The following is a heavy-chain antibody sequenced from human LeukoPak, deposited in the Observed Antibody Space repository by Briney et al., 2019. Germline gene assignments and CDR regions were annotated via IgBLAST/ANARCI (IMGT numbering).Heavy chain of an antibody. CDR3: ARGALGFDY. Sequence: PGGSLRLSCAASGFIFSSYDMHWVRQATGKGLEWVSGIGKAGDTYYAGSVKGRFTISRENAKSSLYLQMNSLRAGDTAVYYCARGALGFDYWGQGTLVTVST. V-gene: IGHV3-13*04. CDR1: GFIFSSYD. CDR2: IGKAGDT. J-gene: IGHJ4*02.